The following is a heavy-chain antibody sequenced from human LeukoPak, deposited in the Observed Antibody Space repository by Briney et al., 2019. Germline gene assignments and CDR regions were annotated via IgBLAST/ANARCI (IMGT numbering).Heavy chain of an antibody. J-gene: IGHJ3*02. CDR3: ARALWVDTAMVYAFDI. V-gene: IGHV3-21*01. Sequence: GGSLRLSCAASGFTFSSYSMNSVRQAPGKGMEWVSSLSSSSYIYYADSVKGRFTISRDNAKNSLYLQMNSLRAEDTAVYYCARALWVDTAMVYAFDIWGQGTMVTVSS. CDR1: GFTFSSYS. CDR2: LSSSSYI. D-gene: IGHD5-18*01.